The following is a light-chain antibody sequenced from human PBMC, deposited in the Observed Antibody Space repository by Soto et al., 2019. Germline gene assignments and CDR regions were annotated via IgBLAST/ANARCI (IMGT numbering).Light chain of an antibody. J-gene: IGKJ1*01. V-gene: IGKV3-15*01. CDR2: GAS. CDR1: QSVSSN. Sequence: EIVMTQSPATLSVSPGERATLSCRASQSVSSNLAWYQQKPGQAPRLLIYGASTRATGIPARFSGSGSGTDFSLTICSLQSEDFAVYYCQQYNNWPPMAFGQGTKVEIK. CDR3: QQYNNWPPMA.